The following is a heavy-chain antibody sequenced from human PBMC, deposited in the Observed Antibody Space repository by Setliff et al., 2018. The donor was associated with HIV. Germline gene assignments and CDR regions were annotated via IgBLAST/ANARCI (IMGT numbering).Heavy chain of an antibody. Sequence: GESLKISCKGSGKSLSNYWINWVRQMPGKGLEWMGRIDPSDSYINYGPSFQGHVTISADKSTNTAFLQWSGLKASDSAMYYCSRGIAVAGHDFANTPGDIWGQGTMVTVS. CDR1: GKSLSNYW. J-gene: IGHJ3*02. D-gene: IGHD6-19*01. CDR3: SRGIAVAGHDFANTPGDI. CDR2: IDPSDSYI. V-gene: IGHV5-10-1*01.